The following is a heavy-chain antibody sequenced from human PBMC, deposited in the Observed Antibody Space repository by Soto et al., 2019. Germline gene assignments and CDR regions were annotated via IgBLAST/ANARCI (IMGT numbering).Heavy chain of an antibody. V-gene: IGHV4-39*01. D-gene: IGHD3-16*02. CDR2: IYYSGST. Sequence: PSETLSLTCTVSGGSISSSSYYWGWIRQPPGKGLEWIGSIYYSGSTYYNPSLKSRVTISVDTSKNQFSLKLSSVTAADTAVYYCAGVIPYDYGMDVWGQGTTVTVSS. CDR3: AGVIPYDYGMDV. CDR1: GGSISSSSYY. J-gene: IGHJ6*02.